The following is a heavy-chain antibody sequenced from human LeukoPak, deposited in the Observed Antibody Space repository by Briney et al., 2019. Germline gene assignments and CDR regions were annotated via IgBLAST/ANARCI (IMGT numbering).Heavy chain of an antibody. V-gene: IGHV4-59*01. CDR2: IYYSGST. CDR1: GGSISSYY. CDR3: ATSGTMVRGVPLEIPYYYYYGMDV. J-gene: IGHJ6*02. Sequence: PSETLSLTCTVSGGSISSYYWSWIRQPPGKGLEWIGYIYYSGSTNYNPSLKSRVTISVDTSKNQFSLKLSSVTAADTAVYYCATSGTMVRGVPLEIPYYYYYGMDVWGQGTTVTVSS. D-gene: IGHD3-10*01.